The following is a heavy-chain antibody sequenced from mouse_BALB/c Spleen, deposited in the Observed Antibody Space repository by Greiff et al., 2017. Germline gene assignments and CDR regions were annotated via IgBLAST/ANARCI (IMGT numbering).Heavy chain of an antibody. V-gene: IGHV1-69*02. CDR3: ARGGYYVGYYAMDY. CDR2: IDPSDSYT. CDR1: GYTFTSYW. Sequence: QVQLQQPGAELVKPGASVKLSCKASGYTFTSYWMHWVKQRPGQGLEWIGEIDPSDSYTNYNQKFKGKATLTVDTSSSTAYVDLSSLTSEDSAVYYCARGGYYVGYYAMDYWGQGTSVTVSA. J-gene: IGHJ4*01. D-gene: IGHD2-3*01.